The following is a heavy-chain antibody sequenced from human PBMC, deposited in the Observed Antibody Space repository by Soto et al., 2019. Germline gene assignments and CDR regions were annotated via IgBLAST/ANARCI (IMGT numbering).Heavy chain of an antibody. J-gene: IGHJ6*02. D-gene: IGHD4-17*01. CDR2: IYPGGSDT. V-gene: IGHV5-51*01. CDR1: GYNFANYW. CDR3: AKDDTIPTTVTTWLYYYYGMDV. Sequence: GESLKISCKASGYNFANYWIGWVRQMPGKGLEWVGIIYPGGSDTRYSPSFQGQVTISADKSTFTAYLQMNSLRAEDTAVYYCAKDDTIPTTVTTWLYYYYGMDVWGQGTTVTVSS.